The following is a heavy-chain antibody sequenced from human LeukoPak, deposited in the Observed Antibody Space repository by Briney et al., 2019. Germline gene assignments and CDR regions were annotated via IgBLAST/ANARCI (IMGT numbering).Heavy chain of an antibody. CDR2: IRYDGSNK. V-gene: IGHV3-30*02. Sequence: PGGSLRLSCAASGFTFSSYGMHWVRQAPGKGLEWVAFIRYDGSNKYYADSVKGRFTISRDNSKNTLYLQMNSLRAEDTAVYYCAKDQEAAGPQGFDIWGQGTMVTVYS. CDR3: AKDQEAAGPQGFDI. D-gene: IGHD6-13*01. CDR1: GFTFSSYG. J-gene: IGHJ3*02.